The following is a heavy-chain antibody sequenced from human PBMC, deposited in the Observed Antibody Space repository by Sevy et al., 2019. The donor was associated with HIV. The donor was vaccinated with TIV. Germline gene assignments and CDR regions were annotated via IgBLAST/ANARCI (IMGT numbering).Heavy chain of an antibody. V-gene: IGHV1-24*01. CDR2: FDPEDGET. Sequence: ASVKVSCKVSGYTLIELSMHWVRQAPGKGLEWMGGFDPEDGETIYARKFQGRVTMTEDTSTDTAYMELSSLRSEDTAVYFCATGIPPNYFASGNSHTFHYWGQGTLVTVSS. J-gene: IGHJ4*02. D-gene: IGHD3-10*01. CDR1: GYTLIELS. CDR3: ATGIPPNYFASGNSHTFHY.